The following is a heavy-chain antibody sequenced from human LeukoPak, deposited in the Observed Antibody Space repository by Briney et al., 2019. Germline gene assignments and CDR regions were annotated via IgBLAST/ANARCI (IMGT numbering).Heavy chain of an antibody. CDR1: GFTFSRYW. CDR2: INSDGTST. J-gene: IGHJ6*02. D-gene: IGHD3-10*01. Sequence: GGSLRLSCAASGFTFSRYWMHWVRQAPGKGLVWVSRINSDGTSTSYADSVKGRFTISRDNAKNSLYLQMNSLRAEDTALYYCAKDRGYGSGSYYYYYGMDVWGQGTTVTVSS. CDR3: AKDRGYGSGSYYYYYGMDV. V-gene: IGHV3-74*01.